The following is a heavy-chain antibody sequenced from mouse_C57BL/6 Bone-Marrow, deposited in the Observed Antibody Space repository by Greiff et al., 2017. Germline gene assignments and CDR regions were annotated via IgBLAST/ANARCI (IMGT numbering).Heavy chain of an antibody. J-gene: IGHJ2*01. Sequence: VQLKQSGAELVRPGASVKLSCTASGFNIKDDYMHWVKQRPEQGLEWIGWIDPANGDTEYASKFQGKATITADTSSNTAYLQLSSLTSEGTAVYYCTTAVDYWGQGTTLTVSS. V-gene: IGHV14-4*01. CDR2: IDPANGDT. CDR1: GFNIKDDY. CDR3: TTAVDY.